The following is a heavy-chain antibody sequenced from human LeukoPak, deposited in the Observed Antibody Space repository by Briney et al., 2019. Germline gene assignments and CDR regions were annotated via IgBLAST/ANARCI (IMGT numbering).Heavy chain of an antibody. Sequence: ASVKVSCKASGYTFTSYGTSWVRQAPGQGLEWMGWISAYNGNTNYAQKLQGRATMTTDTSTSTAYMELRSLRSDDTAVYYCARMDAMVRGLIYYYYGMDVWGQGTTVTVSS. CDR3: ARMDAMVRGLIYYYYGMDV. CDR1: GYTFTSYG. V-gene: IGHV1-18*01. CDR2: ISAYNGNT. J-gene: IGHJ6*02. D-gene: IGHD3-10*01.